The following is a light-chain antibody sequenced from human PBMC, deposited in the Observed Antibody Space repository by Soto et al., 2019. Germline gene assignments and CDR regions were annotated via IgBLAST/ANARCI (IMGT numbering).Light chain of an antibody. J-gene: IGLJ2*01. CDR2: EGS. Sequence: QAVVTQPASVSGSPGQSITISCTGTSSDVGSYNLVSWYQQHPGKAPKLMIYEGSKRPSGVSNRFSGSKSGNTASLTISGLQAEDEAEYYCCSYAGSVVVFGGGTKLTVL. CDR1: SSDVGSYNL. CDR3: CSYAGSVVV. V-gene: IGLV2-23*01.